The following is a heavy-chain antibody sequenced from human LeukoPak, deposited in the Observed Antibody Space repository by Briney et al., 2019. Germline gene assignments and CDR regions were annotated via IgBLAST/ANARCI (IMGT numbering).Heavy chain of an antibody. CDR3: ARKGCTGDCYRFDP. CDR2: INTDNGNT. V-gene: IGHV1-18*01. D-gene: IGHD2-21*02. J-gene: IGHJ5*02. Sequence: ASVKVSCKASGYTLNTYGISWVRQAPGQRPEWMGWINTDNGNTKYAQKFQGRATMTTDTSTSTAYMELSSLRSDDTAVYYCARKGCTGDCYRFDPWGQGTLVTVSS. CDR1: GYTLNTYG.